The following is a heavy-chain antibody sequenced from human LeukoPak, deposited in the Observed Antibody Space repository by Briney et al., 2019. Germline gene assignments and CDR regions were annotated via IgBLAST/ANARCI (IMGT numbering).Heavy chain of an antibody. V-gene: IGHV3-48*01. CDR3: AREGDYGDYRMDDDAFDI. CDR2: ISSSSSTI. J-gene: IGHJ3*02. D-gene: IGHD4-17*01. CDR1: GFTFSSYS. Sequence: GGSLRLSCAASGFTFSSYSMNWVRQAPGKGLEWVSYISSSSSTIYYADSVKGRFTISRDNAKNSLYLQTNSLRAEDTAVYYCAREGDYGDYRMDDDAFDIWGQGTMVTVSS.